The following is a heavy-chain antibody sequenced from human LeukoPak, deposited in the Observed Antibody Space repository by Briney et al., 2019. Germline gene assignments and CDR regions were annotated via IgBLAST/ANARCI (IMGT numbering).Heavy chain of an antibody. CDR1: GFTFRRYG. V-gene: IGHV3-33*01. CDR3: VRDQVPAHGWFDP. J-gene: IGHJ5*02. Sequence: GGSLRLSCAASGFTFRRYGMHWVRQAPGKGLEWVAVIWTGGDNKYYAESVKGRFTISRDDSENTLYLQMNSLRVEDTAVYFCVRDQVPAHGWFDPWGQGVLVTVSS. CDR2: IWTGGDNK.